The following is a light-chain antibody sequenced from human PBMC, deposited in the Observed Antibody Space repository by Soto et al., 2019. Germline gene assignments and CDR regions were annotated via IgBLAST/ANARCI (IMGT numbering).Light chain of an antibody. V-gene: IGKV1-5*01. CDR1: QTISSW. CDR3: QQYNSYSRT. Sequence: IQLTQSPSTLSGSVGDRVTITFRASQTISSWLAWYQQKPGKAPKLLIYDASSLESGVPSRFSGSGSGTEFTLTISSLQPDDFATYYCQQYNSYSRTFGQGTKVDIK. J-gene: IGKJ1*01. CDR2: DAS.